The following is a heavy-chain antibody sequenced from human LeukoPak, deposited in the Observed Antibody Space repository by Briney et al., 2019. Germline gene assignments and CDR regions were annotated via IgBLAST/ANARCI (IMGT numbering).Heavy chain of an antibody. V-gene: IGHV3-23*01. J-gene: IGHJ4*02. Sequence: PGGSLRLSCAASGFTFSSYAMSWVRQAPGKGLDWVSAISGSGGSTYYADSVKGRFTISRDNSKNTLYLQMNSLRAEDTAVYYCAKYPTYYYDSSGYYTYWGQGTLVTVSS. CDR3: AKYPTYYYDSSGYYTY. CDR1: GFTFSSYA. D-gene: IGHD3-22*01. CDR2: ISGSGGST.